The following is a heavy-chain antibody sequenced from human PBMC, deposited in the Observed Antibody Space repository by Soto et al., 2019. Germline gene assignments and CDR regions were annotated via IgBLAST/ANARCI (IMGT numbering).Heavy chain of an antibody. J-gene: IGHJ4*02. D-gene: IGHD3-10*01. CDR2: IIPMCGTA. CDR3: ARDLDYYGSGNYYNRIDY. Sequence: QVQLVQSGAEVKKPGSSVKVSCKVSGGPFSDYAVSWVRQAPGQGLEWMGGIIPMCGTANYAQKFQGRVTITADESETTAYMELSRLRSEDTAVYYCARDLDYYGSGNYYNRIDYWGQGTLGTVSS. CDR1: GGPFSDYA. V-gene: IGHV1-69*01.